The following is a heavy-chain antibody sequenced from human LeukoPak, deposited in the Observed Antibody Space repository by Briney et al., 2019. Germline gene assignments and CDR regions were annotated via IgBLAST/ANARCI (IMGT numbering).Heavy chain of an antibody. Sequence: SETLSLTCTVSGGSISSSSYYWGWIRQPPGKGLEWIGSIYYSGSTYYNPSLKSRVTISVDTSKNQFSLKLSSVTAADTAVYYCATFLLKTISIAPLAFDIWGQGTMVTVSS. D-gene: IGHD3-3*01. V-gene: IGHV4-39*01. CDR1: GGSISSSSYY. J-gene: IGHJ3*02. CDR3: ATFLLKTISIAPLAFDI. CDR2: IYYSGST.